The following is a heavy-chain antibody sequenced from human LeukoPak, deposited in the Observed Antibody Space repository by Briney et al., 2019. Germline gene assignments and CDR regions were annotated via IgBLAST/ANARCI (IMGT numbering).Heavy chain of an antibody. CDR1: GYTFTSYG. D-gene: IGHD3-22*01. J-gene: IGHJ4*02. Sequence: ASVKVSCKASGYTFTSYGISWVRQAPGQGLEWMGWISAYNGNANYAQKLQGRVTMTTDTSTSTAYTELRSLRSDDTAVYYCARVLIGPGYFGYWGQGTLVTVSS. V-gene: IGHV1-18*01. CDR3: ARVLIGPGYFGY. CDR2: ISAYNGNA.